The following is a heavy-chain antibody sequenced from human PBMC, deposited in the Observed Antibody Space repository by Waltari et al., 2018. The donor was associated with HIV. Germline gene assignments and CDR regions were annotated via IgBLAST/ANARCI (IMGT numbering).Heavy chain of an antibody. Sequence: QVQLVESGGGVVQPGRSLRHSCAAPGFTFSSCGMHWVRQAPGKGVGGKAMKWEYGNNKNDGASVKGRITISRDNSKSTLYLQMNSLRAEDTAVYYCARGIPQSNWGHYYYGMDVWGQGTTVTVSS. V-gene: IGHV3-33*01. CDR3: ARGIPQSNWGHYYYGMDV. D-gene: IGHD7-27*01. CDR2: KWEYGNNK. CDR1: GFTFSSCG. J-gene: IGHJ6*02.